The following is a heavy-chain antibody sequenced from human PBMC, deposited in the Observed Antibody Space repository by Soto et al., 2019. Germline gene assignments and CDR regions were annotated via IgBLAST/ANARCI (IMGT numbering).Heavy chain of an antibody. J-gene: IGHJ4*02. CDR1: GDSVSSNSAA. D-gene: IGHD3-22*01. CDR3: ASSDRRGCGLVE. Sequence: SQTLSLTCDISGDSVSSNSAAWNCIRQSPSRGLEWLGRTSYRSKWYNDYAVSVKSRITINPDTSKNQFSLQLNSVTPEDTALNFFASSDRRGCGLVEWGQGLMGSVSS. V-gene: IGHV6-1*01. CDR2: TSYRSKWYN.